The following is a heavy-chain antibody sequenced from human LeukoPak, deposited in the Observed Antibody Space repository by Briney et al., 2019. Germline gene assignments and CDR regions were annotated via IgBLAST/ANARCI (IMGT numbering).Heavy chain of an antibody. V-gene: IGHV3-13*01. CDR1: GFTFSNYD. CDR3: STGVLYQYNFRHAFDI. D-gene: IGHD2-8*02. Sequence: GGSLRLSCAASGFTFSNYDMHWVRQATGKGLEWVSGIGTAGDIYYPGSVKGRFTISRDNAKNSLYLQMNSLKTEDTAVYYCSTGVLYQYNFRHAFDIWGQGTMVTVSS. J-gene: IGHJ3*02. CDR2: IGTAGDI.